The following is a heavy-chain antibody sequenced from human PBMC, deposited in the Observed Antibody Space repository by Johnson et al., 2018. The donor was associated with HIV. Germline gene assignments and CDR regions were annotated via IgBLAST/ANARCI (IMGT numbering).Heavy chain of an antibody. V-gene: IGHV3-30*03. J-gene: IGHJ3*02. CDR1: GFTVSSNY. Sequence: QVQLVESGGGLVKPGGSLRLSCAASGFTVSSNYMSWVRQAPGKGLEWVSVISYDGNNKYYADSVKGRFTISRDNSKNTLYLQMNSLRPEDTAVYYCARASMGINWGAFDIWGQGTMVTVSS. CDR3: ARASMGINWGAFDI. D-gene: IGHD7-27*01. CDR2: ISYDGNNK.